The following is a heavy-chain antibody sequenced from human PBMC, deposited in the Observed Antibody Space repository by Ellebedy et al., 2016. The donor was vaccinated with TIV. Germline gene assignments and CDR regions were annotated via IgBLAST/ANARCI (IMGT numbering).Heavy chain of an antibody. J-gene: IGHJ5*02. CDR3: ARTYYDLDWFDP. CDR1: GGSISSSNW. D-gene: IGHD3-3*01. V-gene: IGHV4-4*02. CDR2: IYHSGST. Sequence: MPSETLSLTCAVSGGSISSSNWWSWVRQPPGKGLEWIGEIYHSGSTNYNPSLKSRVTISVDTSKNQFSLKLSSVTAADTAVYYCARTYYDLDWFDPWGQGTLVTVSS.